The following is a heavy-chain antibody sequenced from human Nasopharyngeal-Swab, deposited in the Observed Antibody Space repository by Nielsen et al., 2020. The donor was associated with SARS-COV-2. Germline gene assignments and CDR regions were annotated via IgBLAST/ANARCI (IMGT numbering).Heavy chain of an antibody. D-gene: IGHD6-6*01. Sequence: SGPTLVKPTQTLTLTCTFSGFSLSTSGVGVGWIRQPPGKALEWLALIYWDDDKRHSPSLKSRLTITKDTSKNQVVLTMTNMDPVDTATYYCAHRRGAARPFDYWGQGTLVTVSS. CDR3: AHRRGAARPFDY. CDR1: GFSLSTSGVG. V-gene: IGHV2-5*02. CDR2: IYWDDDK. J-gene: IGHJ4*02.